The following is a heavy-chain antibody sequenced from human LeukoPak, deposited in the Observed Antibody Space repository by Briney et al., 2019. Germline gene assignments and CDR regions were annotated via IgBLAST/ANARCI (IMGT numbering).Heavy chain of an antibody. D-gene: IGHD6-13*01. CDR1: GGSINY. J-gene: IGHJ4*02. V-gene: IGHV4-4*07. CDR2: LYSTGST. CDR3: AMQIAASCPPGFDF. Sequence: PSEPLSLTCPASGGSINYWSWIRQPAGKGMEWIGRLYSTGSTNYNPSLKSRVTMSVDTSKNQYYLMLRSVAAADTAVHCCAMQIAASCPPGFDFWGQGALVTV.